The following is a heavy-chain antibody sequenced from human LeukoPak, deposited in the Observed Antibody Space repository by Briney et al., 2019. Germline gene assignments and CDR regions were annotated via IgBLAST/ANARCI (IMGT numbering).Heavy chain of an antibody. Sequence: PSETLSLTCAVYGGSFRGYYWSWIRQPPGKGLEWIGEINHSGSTNYNPSLKSRVTISVDTSKNQFSLKLSSVTAADTAVYYCARADIVVVVAATEAFDIWGQGTMVTVSS. CDR2: INHSGST. CDR1: GGSFRGYY. D-gene: IGHD2-15*01. J-gene: IGHJ3*02. V-gene: IGHV4-34*01. CDR3: ARADIVVVVAATEAFDI.